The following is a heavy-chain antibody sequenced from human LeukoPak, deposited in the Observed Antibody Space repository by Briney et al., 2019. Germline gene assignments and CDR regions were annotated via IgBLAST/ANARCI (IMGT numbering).Heavy chain of an antibody. CDR1: GFTFSSYA. D-gene: IGHD2-21*02. Sequence: GGSLRLSCAASGFTFSSYAMHWVRQAPGKGLEWVAVISYDGSNKYYADSVKGRFTISRDNAKNSLYLQMNSLRAEDTAVYYCARERTACGGDCLDYWGQGTLVTVSS. CDR2: ISYDGSNK. V-gene: IGHV3-30-3*01. J-gene: IGHJ4*02. CDR3: ARERTACGGDCLDY.